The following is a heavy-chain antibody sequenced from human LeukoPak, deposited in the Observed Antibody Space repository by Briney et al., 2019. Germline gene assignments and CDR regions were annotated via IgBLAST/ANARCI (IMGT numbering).Heavy chain of an antibody. CDR2: ISGSGGST. J-gene: IGHJ4*02. CDR3: AKDYNYSYGPTPLGY. D-gene: IGHD5-18*01. V-gene: IGHV3-23*01. Sequence: GGSLRLSCAASGFTFSSYAMSWVRQAPGKGLEWVSAISGSGGSTYYADSVKGRFTISGDNSKNTLYLQMNSLRAEDTAVYYCAKDYNYSYGPTPLGYWGQGTLVTVSS. CDR1: GFTFSSYA.